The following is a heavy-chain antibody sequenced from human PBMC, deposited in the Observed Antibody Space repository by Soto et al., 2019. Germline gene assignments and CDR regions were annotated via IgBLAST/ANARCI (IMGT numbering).Heavy chain of an antibody. V-gene: IGHV3-64*01. J-gene: IGHJ4*02. D-gene: IGHD2-8*01. CDR2: ISSNGGST. CDR3: ARDRCTNGVCYAPSDY. CDR1: GFTFSNYA. Sequence: EVQLVESGGGLVQPGGSLRLSCAASGFTFSNYAMHWVRQAPGRGLEFVSAISSNGGSTFYANSVKGRFTISRDNSKNTLYLQMGSLRAEDMAVYYCARDRCTNGVCYAPSDYWGQGTLVTVSP.